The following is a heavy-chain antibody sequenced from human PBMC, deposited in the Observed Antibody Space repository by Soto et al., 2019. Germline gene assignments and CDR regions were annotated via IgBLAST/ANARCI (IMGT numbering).Heavy chain of an antibody. CDR1: GFTFRSYH. CDR3: ARAMDAAMASKDNWFDP. V-gene: IGHV3-30-3*01. CDR2: ISYDENNK. D-gene: IGHD5-18*01. J-gene: IGHJ5*02. Sequence: QVPLVESGGGVVQPGRSLRLSCAASGFTFRSYHMHWFRQAPGKGLEWVASISYDENNKYYTDSVKGRFTISRDNSKNTLYLQMNSLRAEDTAVYYCARAMDAAMASKDNWFDPWGQGTLVTVSS.